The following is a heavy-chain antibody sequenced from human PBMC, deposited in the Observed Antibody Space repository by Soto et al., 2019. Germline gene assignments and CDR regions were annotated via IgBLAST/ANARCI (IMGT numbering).Heavy chain of an antibody. CDR3: ARHEGWTGPDQ. CDR1: GASFGSGGW. J-gene: IGHJ5*02. Sequence: SETLSLTCAVSGASFGSGGWGRWVRQPPGKGLEWIAEIFHYGNTNYPPSLKSRVTISVAKSPHHFSLNVYSVTAADTAVYYCARHEGWTGPDQWGQGTLVTVSS. CDR2: IFHYGNT. V-gene: IGHV4-4*02. D-gene: IGHD2-8*02.